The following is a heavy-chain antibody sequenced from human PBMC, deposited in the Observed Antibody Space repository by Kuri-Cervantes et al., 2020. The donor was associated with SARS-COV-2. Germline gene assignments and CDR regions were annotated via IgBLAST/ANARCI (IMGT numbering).Heavy chain of an antibody. CDR3: ATISASYSSGWYALY. D-gene: IGHD6-19*01. CDR2: IYYSGST. J-gene: IGHJ4*02. Sequence: SETLSLTCTVSGGSISSYYWSWIRQPPGKGLEWIGYIYYSGSTNYNPSLKSRVTISVDTSKNQFSRKLSSVTAADTAVYYCATISASYSSGWYALYWGQGTLVTVSS. V-gene: IGHV4-59*12. CDR1: GGSISSYY.